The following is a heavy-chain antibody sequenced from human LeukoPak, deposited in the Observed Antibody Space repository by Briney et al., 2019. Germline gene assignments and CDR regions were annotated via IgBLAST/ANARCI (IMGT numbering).Heavy chain of an antibody. CDR1: GFTFSSYW. CDR3: ARLRVLWFGESDAFDI. J-gene: IGHJ3*02. V-gene: IGHV3-7*01. Sequence: PGGSLRLSCAASGFTFSSYWMSWVRQAPGKGLEWVANIKQDGSEKYYVDSVKGRFTISRDNAKNSLYLQMNSLRAEDTAVYYRARLRVLWFGESDAFDIWGQGTMVTVSS. CDR2: IKQDGSEK. D-gene: IGHD3-10*01.